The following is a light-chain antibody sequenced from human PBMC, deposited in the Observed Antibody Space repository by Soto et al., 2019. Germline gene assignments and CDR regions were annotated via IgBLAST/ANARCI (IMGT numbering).Light chain of an antibody. J-gene: IGKJ5*01. Sequence: DIPMTQTPSTLSAAVGDRVTITCWASQSINNWLAWYQQKPGKAPKLLMYKASSLESGVPPRFSGSGSGTEFTLTINSLQADDFATYYCQQHNSFSITFGQGTRLEI. V-gene: IGKV1-5*03. CDR3: QQHNSFSIT. CDR1: QSINNW. CDR2: KAS.